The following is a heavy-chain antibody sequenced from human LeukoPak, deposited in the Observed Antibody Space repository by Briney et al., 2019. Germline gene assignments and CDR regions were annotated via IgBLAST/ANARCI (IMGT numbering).Heavy chain of an antibody. D-gene: IGHD3-22*01. V-gene: IGHV3-72*01. Sequence: PGGSLGFLRAASGFTFSDHYLDWVGQAPGKGLEWVGRTRNRANSYTTEYAASVKGRFTISRHDSENSLFLQMNSLKTEDTAVYYCARQDDSSGYYYDASDIWGQGTMVTVSS. CDR2: TRNRANSYTT. J-gene: IGHJ3*02. CDR1: GFTFSDHY. CDR3: ARQDDSSGYYYDASDI.